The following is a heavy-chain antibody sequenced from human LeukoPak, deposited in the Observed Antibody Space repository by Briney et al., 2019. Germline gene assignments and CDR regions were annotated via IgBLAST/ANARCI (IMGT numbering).Heavy chain of an antibody. Sequence: GGSLRLSCAASGFSFSSYAIHWVRQAPGKGLEWVSAISGSGGSTYYADSVKGRFTISRDNSKNTLYLQMNSLRAEDTAVYYCAKGTIVVVPAAQPDYWGQGTLVTVSS. D-gene: IGHD2-2*01. V-gene: IGHV3-23*01. CDR2: ISGSGGST. CDR3: AKGTIVVVPAAQPDY. J-gene: IGHJ4*02. CDR1: GFSFSSYA.